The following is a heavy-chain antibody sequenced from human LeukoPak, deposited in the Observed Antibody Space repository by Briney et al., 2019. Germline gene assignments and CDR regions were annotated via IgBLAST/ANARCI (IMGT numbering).Heavy chain of an antibody. D-gene: IGHD4-17*01. V-gene: IGHV4-59*01. Sequence: SETLSLTCTVSGGSISSYYWNWIRQPPGKGLEWIGYIYYSGSTNYNPSLKSRVTISVDTSKNQFSLKLSSVTAADTAVYYCARSDYGDYSRSGFDPWGQGTLVTVSS. J-gene: IGHJ5*02. CDR1: GGSISSYY. CDR2: IYYSGST. CDR3: ARSDYGDYSRSGFDP.